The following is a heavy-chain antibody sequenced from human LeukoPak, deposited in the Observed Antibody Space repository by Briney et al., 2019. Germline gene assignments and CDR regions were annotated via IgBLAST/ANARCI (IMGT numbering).Heavy chain of an antibody. CDR3: ARDWSTTVVTFDY. D-gene: IGHD4-23*01. J-gene: IGHJ4*02. V-gene: IGHV3-30*04. Sequence: GGSLRLSCAASGFTFSSYAIHWVRQAPGKGLEWVAFISYDGSSKSYADSLKGRFTISRDNSKNTLYLQMNRLRAEDTAVYYCARDWSTTVVTFDYWGQGTLVTVSS. CDR1: GFTFSSYA. CDR2: ISYDGSSK.